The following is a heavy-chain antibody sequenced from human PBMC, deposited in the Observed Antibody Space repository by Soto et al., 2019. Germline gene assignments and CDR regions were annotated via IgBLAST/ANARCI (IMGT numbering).Heavy chain of an antibody. J-gene: IGHJ5*01. D-gene: IGHD1-20*01. V-gene: IGHV4-39*01. CDR1: GGSISSSSYY. Sequence: SETLSLTCTVSGGSISSSSYYWGWIRQPPGKGLEWIGSIYYSGSTYYNPSLKSRVTISVDTSKNQFSLKLSSVTAADTAVYYCARSQQRITGTTPWFDSWGQGTLVTVSS. CDR3: ARSQQRITGTTPWFDS. CDR2: IYYSGST.